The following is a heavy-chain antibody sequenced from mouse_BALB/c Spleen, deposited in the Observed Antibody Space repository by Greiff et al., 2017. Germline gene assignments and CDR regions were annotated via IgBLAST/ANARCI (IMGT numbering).Heavy chain of an antibody. V-gene: IGHV5-12-1*01. CDR3: ARQDGSRYYYAMDY. CDR2: ISSGGGST. D-gene: IGHD1-1*01. Sequence: EVKLVESGGGLVKPGGSLKLSCAASGFAFSSYDMSWVRQTPEKRLEWVAYISSGGGSTYYPDTVKGRFTISRDNAKNTLYLQMSSLKSEDTAMYYCARQDGSRYYYAMDYWGQGTSVTVSS. CDR1: GFAFSSYD. J-gene: IGHJ4*01.